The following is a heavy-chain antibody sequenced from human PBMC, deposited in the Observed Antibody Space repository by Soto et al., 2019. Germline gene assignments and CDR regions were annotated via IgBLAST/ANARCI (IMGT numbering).Heavy chain of an antibody. CDR2: IYYSGST. CDR3: ARTDWRYIEDNWFDP. V-gene: IGHV4-39*01. D-gene: IGHD3-9*01. J-gene: IGHJ5*02. CDR1: GGSISSSSYY. Sequence: SETLSLTCTVSGGSISSSSYYWGWIRQPPGKGLEWIGSIYYSGSTYYNPSLKSRVTISVDTSKNQFSLKLSSVTAADTAVYYCARTDWRYIEDNWFDPWGQGTLVTVSS.